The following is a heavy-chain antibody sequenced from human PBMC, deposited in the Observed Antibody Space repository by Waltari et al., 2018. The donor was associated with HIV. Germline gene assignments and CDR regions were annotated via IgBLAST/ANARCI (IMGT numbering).Heavy chain of an antibody. V-gene: IGHV3-74*01. D-gene: IGHD3-16*02. Sequence: EVQLVESGGGLVQPGGSLRLSCAASGFHFRRYWMQWVRQAPGKGLVWVSRINSDGSSTSYADSVKGRFTISRDNAKNTLYLQMNSLRAEDTAVYYCARLGYVWGSYRSPRAFDIWGQGTMVTVSS. CDR2: INSDGSST. CDR1: GFHFRRYW. J-gene: IGHJ3*02. CDR3: ARLGYVWGSYRSPRAFDI.